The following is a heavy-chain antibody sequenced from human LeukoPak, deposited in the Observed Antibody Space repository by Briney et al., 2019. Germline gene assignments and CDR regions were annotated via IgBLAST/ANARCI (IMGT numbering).Heavy chain of an antibody. CDR3: ARHGNVEFAHVAFDY. CDR2: IYHSGST. D-gene: IGHD4-23*01. Sequence: PSETLSLTCAVSGYSISSRYYWGWIRQPPGKGLEWIGSIYHSGSTYYNPSLKSRVTISVDTSKNQFSLKLSSVTAADTAVYYCARHGNVEFAHVAFDYWGQGTLVTVSS. J-gene: IGHJ4*02. V-gene: IGHV4-38-2*01. CDR1: GYSISSRYY.